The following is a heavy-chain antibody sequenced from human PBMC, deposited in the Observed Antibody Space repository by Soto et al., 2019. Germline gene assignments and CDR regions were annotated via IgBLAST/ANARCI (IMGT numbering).Heavy chain of an antibody. D-gene: IGHD2-2*01. CDR3: ARGYPIVVVPAAMGWFDP. CDR1: GGSFSGYY. J-gene: IGHJ5*02. Sequence: SETLSLTCAVYGGSFSGYYWSWIRQPPGKGLEWIGEINHSGSTNYNPSLKSRVTISVDTSKNQFSLKLSSVTAADTAVYYCARGYPIVVVPAAMGWFDPWGQGTLGTVSS. V-gene: IGHV4-34*01. CDR2: INHSGST.